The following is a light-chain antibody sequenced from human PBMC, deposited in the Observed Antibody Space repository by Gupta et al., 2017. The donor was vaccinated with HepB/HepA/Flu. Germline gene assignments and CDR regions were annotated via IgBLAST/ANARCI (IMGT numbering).Light chain of an antibody. CDR1: RSNIGAGYD. CDR2: GNS. V-gene: IGLV1-40*01. J-gene: IGLJ2*01. CDR3: QADDSSMSDV. Sequence: QSVLPQPPSVSGAPGQRVTSSCTGSRSNIGAGYDAHWYQQLPGTAPKLLIYGNSKRPAGVPDRFSGSKSGTSASLAITGRQEEDEADYYGQADDSSMSDVFGGGTKLTVL.